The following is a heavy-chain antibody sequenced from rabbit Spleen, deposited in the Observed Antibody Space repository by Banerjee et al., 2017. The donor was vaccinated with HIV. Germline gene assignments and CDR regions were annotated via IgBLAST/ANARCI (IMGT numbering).Heavy chain of an antibody. Sequence: EESGGDLVQSEGSLTLTCKAAGFDFRSNVICWVRQAPGKGPEWIACIDLGDGSTYDASWVNGRFAISRSTSLNTVTLQMTSLTAADTATYFCARDLDGGIGWNFGWWGPVTLVTVS. V-gene: IGHV1S47*01. J-gene: IGHJ6*01. CDR3: ARDLDGGIGWNFGW. CDR1: GFDFRSNV. D-gene: IGHD4-1*01. CDR2: IDLGDGST.